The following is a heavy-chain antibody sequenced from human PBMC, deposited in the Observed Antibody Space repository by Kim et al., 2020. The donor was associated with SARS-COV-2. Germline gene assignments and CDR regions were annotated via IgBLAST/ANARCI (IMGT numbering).Heavy chain of an antibody. D-gene: IGHD3-10*01. CDR1: GYSFTSYW. V-gene: IGHV5-10-1*01. CDR2: IDPSDSYT. CDR3: ARHNILDYYGSFYYYYGMDV. Sequence: GESLKISCKGSGYSFTSYWISWVRQMPGKGLEWMGRIDPSDSYTNYSPSFQGHVTISADKSISTAYLQWSSLKASDTAMYYCARHNILDYYGSFYYYYGMDVWGQGTTVTVSS. J-gene: IGHJ6*02.